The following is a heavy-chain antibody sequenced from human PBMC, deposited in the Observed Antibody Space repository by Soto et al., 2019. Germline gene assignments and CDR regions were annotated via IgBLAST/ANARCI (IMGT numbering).Heavy chain of an antibody. CDR1: VFTFSTYA. CDR3: AKEFQWELHAFDI. J-gene: IGHJ3*02. D-gene: IGHD1-26*01. CDR2: MGNDGITT. V-gene: IGHV3-30*02. Sequence: WGSLGVSCASSVFTFSTYAMHWVRQAPGKGLEWVAVMGNDGITTFYADSVKGRFTISRDNSKNTLFLQMNSLRADDTAVYYCAKEFQWELHAFDIWGQGTMVTVSS.